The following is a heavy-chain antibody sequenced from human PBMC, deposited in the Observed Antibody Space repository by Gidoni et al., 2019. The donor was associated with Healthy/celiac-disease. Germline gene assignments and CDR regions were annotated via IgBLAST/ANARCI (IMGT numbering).Heavy chain of an antibody. V-gene: IGHV2-5*01. CDR2: LYWNDDK. J-gene: IGHJ2*01. D-gene: IGHD4-17*01. CDR3: AHITTVTELLYWYFDL. Sequence: QITLKDSGPTLAKPTQTLTLTRTFSGFSLSTRGVGVGWIRQPPGKALEWLALLYWNDDKRYSPSLKSRLTIAKDTSKNQVVLTMTNMDPVDTATYYCAHITTVTELLYWYFDLWGRGTLVTVSS. CDR1: GFSLSTRGVG.